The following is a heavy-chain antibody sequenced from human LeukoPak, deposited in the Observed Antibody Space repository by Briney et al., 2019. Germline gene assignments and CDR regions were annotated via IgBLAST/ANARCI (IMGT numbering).Heavy chain of an antibody. V-gene: IGHV3-30*18. CDR3: AKDRGSSWYFDY. CDR1: GFTFSSYG. D-gene: IGHD6-13*01. J-gene: IGHJ4*02. Sequence: GRSLRLSCAASGFTFSSYGMHWVRQAPSKGLEWVAVISYDGSNKYYADSVKGRFTISRDNSKNTLYLQMNSLRAEDTAVYYCAKDRGSSWYFDYWGQGTLVTVSS. CDR2: ISYDGSNK.